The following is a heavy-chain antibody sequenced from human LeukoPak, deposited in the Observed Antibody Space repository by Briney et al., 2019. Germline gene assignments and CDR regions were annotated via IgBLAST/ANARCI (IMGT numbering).Heavy chain of an antibody. CDR2: IYYSGST. J-gene: IGHJ6*03. D-gene: IGHD2-2*02. CDR3: ARSIVVVPAAIRAYYYYYMDV. Sequence: SGTLALTCAVSGYSISSSNWWGWIRQPPGKGLEWIGYIYYSGSTYYNPSLKSRVTMSVDTSKNQFSLKLSSVTAADTAVYYCARSIVVVPAAIRAYYYYYMDVWGKGTTVTVSS. V-gene: IGHV4-28*01. CDR1: GYSISSSNW.